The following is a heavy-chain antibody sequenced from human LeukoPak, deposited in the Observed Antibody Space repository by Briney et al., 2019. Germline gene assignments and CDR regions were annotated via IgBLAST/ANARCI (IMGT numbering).Heavy chain of an antibody. J-gene: IGHJ4*02. D-gene: IGHD5-18*01. CDR2: ISGSGGST. Sequence: GGSLRLSCAASGFTFSSYAMSWVRQAPGKGLEWVSAISGSGGSTYYADSVKGRFTISRDNSKNTLYLQMNSLRAEDTAAYYCARGGSYGYGFLFGYWGQGTLVTVSS. CDR1: GFTFSSYA. CDR3: ARGGSYGYGFLFGY. V-gene: IGHV3-23*01.